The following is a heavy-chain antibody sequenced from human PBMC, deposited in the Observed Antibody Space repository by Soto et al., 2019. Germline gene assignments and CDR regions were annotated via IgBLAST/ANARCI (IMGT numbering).Heavy chain of an antibody. D-gene: IGHD1-26*01. V-gene: IGHV3-23*01. CDR1: GFTFSSYA. Sequence: GGSLRLSCTASGFTFSSYAMSWVRQAPGKGLEWVSSISASGGTRYYADSVKGRLTISRDNSKNTLYLQMNSLRAEDTAVYYCAKGRDSEWDYYFDYWGQGTLVTVSS. CDR2: ISASGGTR. CDR3: AKGRDSEWDYYFDY. J-gene: IGHJ4*02.